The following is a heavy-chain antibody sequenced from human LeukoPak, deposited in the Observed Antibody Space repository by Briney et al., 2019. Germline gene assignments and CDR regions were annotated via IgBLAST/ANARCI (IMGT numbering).Heavy chain of an antibody. Sequence: SGGSLRLSCASSGFTFSAYAMSWVRQAPGKGLEWVSFINENGGRTYYADSVKGRFTISRDNSKNTLYLQLNSLRAEDTALFYCAKQRAAGGPFDYWGQGTLATVSS. D-gene: IGHD6-13*01. CDR1: GFTFSAYA. CDR3: AKQRAAGGPFDY. CDR2: INENGGRT. J-gene: IGHJ4*02. V-gene: IGHV3-23*01.